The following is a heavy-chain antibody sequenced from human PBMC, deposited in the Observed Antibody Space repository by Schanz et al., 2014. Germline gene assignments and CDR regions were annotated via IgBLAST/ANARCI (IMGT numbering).Heavy chain of an antibody. V-gene: IGHV3-21*01. Sequence: VQLVESGGGVVQPGRSLRLSCAASGFTFSGYAMSWVRQAPGKGLEWVSCITGGSTTYTYYADSVRGRFTISRDNAKSSVYLQMNSLRAEDTAVYYCARSGVDVWGQGTTVTVSS. CDR3: ARSGVDV. D-gene: IGHD3-10*01. CDR2: ITGGSTTYT. J-gene: IGHJ6*02. CDR1: GFTFSGYA.